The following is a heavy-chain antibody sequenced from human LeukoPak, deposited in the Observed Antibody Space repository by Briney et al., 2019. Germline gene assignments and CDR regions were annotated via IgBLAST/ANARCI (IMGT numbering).Heavy chain of an antibody. CDR2: LNPNSGNT. CDR3: ARDRAAARLINWFDP. Sequence: ASVKVSCKASGYTFTSYDINWLRQATGQGLEWMGWLNPNSGNTDYAQKFQGRVTMTRNTSISTAYMELSSLRSEHTALYYCARDRAAARLINWFDPCGDGTRVTVS. V-gene: IGHV1-8*01. J-gene: IGHJ5*02. D-gene: IGHD6-13*01. CDR1: GYTFTSYD.